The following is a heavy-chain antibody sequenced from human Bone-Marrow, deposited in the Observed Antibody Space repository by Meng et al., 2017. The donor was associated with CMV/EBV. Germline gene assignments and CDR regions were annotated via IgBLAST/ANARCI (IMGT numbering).Heavy chain of an antibody. V-gene: IGHV3-13*01. D-gene: IGHD2-2*01. Sequence: GESLKISCAASGFTFDDYAMHWVRQAPGKGLEWVSGIGTAGDTYYPGSVKGRFTISRDNAKNSLYLQMNSLRAEDTAVYYCARGRTTSCQFFDYWGQGTLVTVSS. J-gene: IGHJ4*02. CDR3: ARGRTTSCQFFDY. CDR1: GFTFDDYA. CDR2: IGTAGDT.